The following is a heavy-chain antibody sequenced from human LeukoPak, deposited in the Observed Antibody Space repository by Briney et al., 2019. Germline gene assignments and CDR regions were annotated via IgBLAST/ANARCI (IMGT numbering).Heavy chain of an antibody. CDR2: INSDGSSR. V-gene: IGHV3-74*01. D-gene: IGHD6-19*01. Sequence: GGSLRLSCAASGFTFSSYWMHWVCQAPGKGLVWVSRINSDGSSRSYADSVKGRFTISRDNAKNTLYLQMNSLRAEDTAVYYCARDFRGAGIGYYYYYMDVWGKGTTVTVSS. CDR1: GFTFSSYW. CDR3: ARDFRGAGIGYYYYYMDV. J-gene: IGHJ6*03.